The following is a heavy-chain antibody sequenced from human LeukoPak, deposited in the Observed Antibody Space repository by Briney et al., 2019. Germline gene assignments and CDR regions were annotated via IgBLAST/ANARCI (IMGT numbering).Heavy chain of an antibody. CDR1: GGSFSGYY. V-gene: IGHV4-34*01. Sequence: PSETLSLTCAVYGGSFSGYYWSWIRQPPGKGLEWIGEINHSGSTNYNPSLKSRVTISVDTSKNQFSLKLSSVTAADTAVYYCARARSGSYRDAFDIWGQGTMVTVSS. D-gene: IGHD1-26*01. CDR3: ARARSGSYRDAFDI. CDR2: INHSGST. J-gene: IGHJ3*02.